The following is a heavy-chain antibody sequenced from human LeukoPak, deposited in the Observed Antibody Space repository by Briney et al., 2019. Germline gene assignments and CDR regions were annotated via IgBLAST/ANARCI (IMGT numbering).Heavy chain of an antibody. D-gene: IGHD4-23*01. V-gene: IGHV3-53*01. Sequence: GGSLRLSCETAGFTFSSYVMHWVRRTPGKGLEWVSVIYSGGSTYYADSVKGRFTISRDNSKNTLYLQMNSLRAEDTSVYYCARGADYGGNSYWGQGTLVTVSS. CDR3: ARGADYGGNSY. CDR2: IYSGGST. J-gene: IGHJ4*02. CDR1: GFTFSSYV.